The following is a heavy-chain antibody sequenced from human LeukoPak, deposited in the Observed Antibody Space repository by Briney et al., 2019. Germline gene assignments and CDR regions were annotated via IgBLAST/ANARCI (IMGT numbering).Heavy chain of an antibody. Sequence: ASVKVSCKASGYTFTSYGISWVRQAPGQGLEWMGWISAYNGNTNYAQKFQGRVTMTTDTSTSTAYMELRSLRSDDTAVYYCARVVYGSGRMDFDYWGQGTLVTVSS. CDR1: GYTFTSYG. V-gene: IGHV1-18*04. J-gene: IGHJ4*02. D-gene: IGHD3-10*01. CDR3: ARVVYGSGRMDFDY. CDR2: ISAYNGNT.